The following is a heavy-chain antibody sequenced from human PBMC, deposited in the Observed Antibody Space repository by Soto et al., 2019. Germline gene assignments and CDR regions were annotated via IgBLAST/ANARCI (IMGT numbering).Heavy chain of an antibody. Sequence: QVQLVESGGGVVQPGRSLRLSCAASGFTFSYHALNWVRQAPGKGLEWVAVISYDGDNKYIAESVKGRFTISRDNCKNTVSLQINSLRAEDTAMYFCARGTTTSAFSAMDVWGQGTTVTVSS. CDR1: GFTFSYHA. CDR3: ARGTTTSAFSAMDV. CDR2: ISYDGDNK. D-gene: IGHD1-1*01. V-gene: IGHV3-30-3*01. J-gene: IGHJ6*02.